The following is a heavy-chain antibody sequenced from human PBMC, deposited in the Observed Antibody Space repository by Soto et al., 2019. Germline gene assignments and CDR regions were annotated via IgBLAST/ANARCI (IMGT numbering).Heavy chain of an antibody. CDR1: GFTFSHYY. Sequence: QVQLVESGGTLVKPGGSLRLSCATSGFTFSHYYMSWLRQAPGKGLEWVSYISSSSTYTNYADSVKGRFTISRDDARNSLYLQMNSLRAEDTAVYYCATEYYGRLDSWGQGTLVTVSS. V-gene: IGHV3-11*06. CDR3: ATEYYGRLDS. CDR2: ISSSSTYT. D-gene: IGHD4-17*01. J-gene: IGHJ4*02.